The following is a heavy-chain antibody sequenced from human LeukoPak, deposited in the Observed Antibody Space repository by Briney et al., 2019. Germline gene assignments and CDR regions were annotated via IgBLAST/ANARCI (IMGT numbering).Heavy chain of an antibody. V-gene: IGHV1-2*02. D-gene: IGHD3-22*01. CDR3: ARDRNYYDSSGYPFDP. CDR2: INPNRGGT. CDR1: GYRFTDYY. Sequence: ASVKVSCTASGYRFTDYYLHWVRQAPGQGLEWMGWINPNRGGTNYALSFQGRVTMTRDTSITTAYMELSRLTSDDTAVYYCARDRNYYDSSGYPFDPWGQGTLVTVSS. J-gene: IGHJ5*02.